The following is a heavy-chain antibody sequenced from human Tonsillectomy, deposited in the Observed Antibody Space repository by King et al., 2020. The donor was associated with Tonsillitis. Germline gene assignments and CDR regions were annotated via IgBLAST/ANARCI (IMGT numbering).Heavy chain of an antibody. CDR2: ISYDGSNK. D-gene: IGHD2-8*01. CDR3: AKDARDPNGDY. J-gene: IGHJ4*02. CDR1: GFTFSSYG. V-gene: IGHV3-30*18. Sequence: QVQLVESGGGVVQPGRSLRLSCAASGFTFSSYGMHWVRQAPGKGLEWVAVISYDGSNKYYADSVKGRFTISRDNSKHTLYLQMNSLRAEDTAVYYCAKDARDPNGDYWGQGTLVTVSS.